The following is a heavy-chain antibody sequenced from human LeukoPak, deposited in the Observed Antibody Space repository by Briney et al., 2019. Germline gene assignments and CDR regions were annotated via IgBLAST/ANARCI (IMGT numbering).Heavy chain of an antibody. Sequence: GESLKISCQGFGYSFTNYWISWVRQLPGKGLEWMAYIDPSDTYSRYSPSFHGHVTISVDKSIDTAYLQWSSVEASDTAMYFCARHKFFGVVYPLDNWGQGTLVTVSS. CDR3: ARHKFFGVVYPLDN. CDR1: GYSFTNYW. D-gene: IGHD3-3*01. V-gene: IGHV5-10-1*01. J-gene: IGHJ4*02. CDR2: IDPSDTYS.